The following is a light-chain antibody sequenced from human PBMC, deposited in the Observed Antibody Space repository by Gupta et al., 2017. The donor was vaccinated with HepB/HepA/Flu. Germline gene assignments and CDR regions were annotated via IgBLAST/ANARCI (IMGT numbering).Light chain of an antibody. J-gene: IGKJ4*01. Sequence: DIQMTQSPSSVSASVGDRVTITCRASQNINIWVAWYQQKPGKAPKFLIYAASSLQTGVPSRFRGSGSGTGFSLTISNLQPEDFATYICQQTSGFPLTFGGGTKVEIK. V-gene: IGKV1-12*01. CDR3: QQTSGFPLT. CDR2: AAS. CDR1: QNINIW.